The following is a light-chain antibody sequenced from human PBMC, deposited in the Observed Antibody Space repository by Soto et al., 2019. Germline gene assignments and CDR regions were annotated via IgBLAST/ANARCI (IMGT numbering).Light chain of an antibody. Sequence: QSALTQPASVSGSPGQSITISCSGTSSDVGAYTSVSWYQQHPGKAPKLMIYEVSNRPSGVSNRFSGSKSANTASLTISGLQGEDEAHYYCTSYTSDHRSYVFGTGTKLTVL. V-gene: IGLV2-14*01. J-gene: IGLJ1*01. CDR2: EVS. CDR1: SSDVGAYTS. CDR3: TSYTSDHRSYV.